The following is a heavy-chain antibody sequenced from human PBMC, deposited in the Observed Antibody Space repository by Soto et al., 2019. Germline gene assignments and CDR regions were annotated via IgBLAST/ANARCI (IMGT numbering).Heavy chain of an antibody. CDR3: ARRQNTYYYDSSGQLTGWFDP. V-gene: IGHV4-39*01. CDR1: GGSISSSSYY. D-gene: IGHD3-22*01. CDR2: IYYSGST. J-gene: IGHJ5*02. Sequence: SETLSLTCTVSGGSISSSSYYWGWIRQPPGKGLEWIGSIYYSGSTYYNPSLKSRVTISVDTSKNQFSLKLSSVTAADTAVYYCARRQNTYYYDSSGQLTGWFDPWGQGTLVTVSS.